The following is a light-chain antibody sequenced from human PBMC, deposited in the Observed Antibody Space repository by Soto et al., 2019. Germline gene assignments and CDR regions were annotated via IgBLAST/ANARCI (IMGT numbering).Light chain of an antibody. J-gene: IGLJ1*01. Sequence: QSALTQPASVSGSHGQSITISCTGTSTDIGGYKYVSWYQQHPGKAPKLMIYEVSNRPSGVSNRFSGSKSGNTASLTISGLQAEDEADYYCSSYTTTSTYVFGTGTKRTVL. CDR2: EVS. CDR1: STDIGGYKY. CDR3: SSYTTTSTYV. V-gene: IGLV2-14*01.